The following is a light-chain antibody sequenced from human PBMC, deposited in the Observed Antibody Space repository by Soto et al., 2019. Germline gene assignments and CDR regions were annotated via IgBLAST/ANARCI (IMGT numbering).Light chain of an antibody. J-gene: IGKJ2*01. V-gene: IGKV1-39*01. Sequence: DIQMTQSPTSLSASVGDRITITCRASQSISSYLNWYQQKPGKAPKLLIYAASSLHSGVPSTFMGSGSATDFTLSSRSLQPEDVATYYCHQSSSTPPTFGQVTKLDLK. CDR1: QSISSY. CDR2: AAS. CDR3: HQSSSTPPT.